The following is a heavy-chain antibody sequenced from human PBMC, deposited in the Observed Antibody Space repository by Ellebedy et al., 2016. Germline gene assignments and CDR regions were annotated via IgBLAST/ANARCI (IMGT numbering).Heavy chain of an antibody. CDR3: ATPPGIAVAGDDAFDI. CDR2: IIPILGIA. V-gene: IGHV1-69*04. Sequence: ASVKVSCKASGYTFTSYGISWVRQAPGQGLEWMGRIIPILGIANYAQKFQGRVTITADKSTSTAYMELSSLRSEDTAVYYCATPPGIAVAGDDAFDIWGQGTMVTVSS. CDR1: GYTFTSYG. J-gene: IGHJ3*02. D-gene: IGHD6-19*01.